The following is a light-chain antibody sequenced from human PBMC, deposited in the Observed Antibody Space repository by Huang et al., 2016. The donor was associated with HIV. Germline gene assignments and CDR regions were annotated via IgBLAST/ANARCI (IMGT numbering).Light chain of an antibody. CDR2: KAS. V-gene: IGKV1-5*03. Sequence: DIQMTQSPSTLSASVGEGVTITCRASQSISSGLSWYQQKPGKAPNLLIYKASSLESGVPSWFSGSGSGTEFTLTISSLQPDDFATYYCQQYNSLAWTFGQGTKVEIK. CDR3: QQYNSLAWT. J-gene: IGKJ1*01. CDR1: QSISSG.